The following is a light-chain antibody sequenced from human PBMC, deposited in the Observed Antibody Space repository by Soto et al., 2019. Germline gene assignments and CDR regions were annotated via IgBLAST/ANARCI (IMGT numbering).Light chain of an antibody. CDR3: QQYGSSHQLT. CDR2: VAS. Sequence: LMLTHSPGTLSLSPGERATLSCSASQSVSSSYLAWYQQKPGQAPRLLIYVASSSATGIPDRFSGSGSGTDFTLTISRLEPEDFAVYYCQQYGSSHQLTFGGGTKVDIQ. V-gene: IGKV3-20*01. J-gene: IGKJ4*01. CDR1: QSVSSSY.